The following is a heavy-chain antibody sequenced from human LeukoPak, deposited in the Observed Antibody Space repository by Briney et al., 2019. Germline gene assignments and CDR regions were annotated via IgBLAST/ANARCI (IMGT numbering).Heavy chain of an antibody. CDR2: IYHSGST. CDR3: ARGGYYDSSGYVDY. V-gene: IGHV4-38-2*01. D-gene: IGHD3-22*01. J-gene: IGHJ4*02. Sequence: SETLSPTCAVSGYSISSGYYWGWIRQPPGKGLEWIGSIYHSGSTYYDPSLKSRVPISVDTSKNQFSLKLSSVTAADTAVYYCARGGYYDSSGYVDYWGQGTLVTVSS. CDR1: GYSISSGYY.